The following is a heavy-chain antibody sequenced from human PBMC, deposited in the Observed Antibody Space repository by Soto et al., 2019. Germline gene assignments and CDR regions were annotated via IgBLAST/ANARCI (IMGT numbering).Heavy chain of an antibody. Sequence: GGSLRLSCAASGFTFSSYAMSWVRQAPGKGLEWVSAISGSGGSTDYADSVKGRFTVSRDNSKNTLYLQMNRLRAEDTDVYYCVIDGVGDTTFFGYNYYCGQGTLVTVSS. CDR2: ISGSGGST. J-gene: IGHJ4*02. V-gene: IGHV3-23*01. D-gene: IGHD3-10*01. CDR3: VIDGVGDTTFFGYNYY. CDR1: GFTFSSYA.